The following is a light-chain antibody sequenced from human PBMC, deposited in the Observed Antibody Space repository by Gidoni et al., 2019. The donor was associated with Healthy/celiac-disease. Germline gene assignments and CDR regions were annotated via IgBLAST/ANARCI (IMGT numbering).Light chain of an antibody. CDR3: QQSYSTPGYT. Sequence: DIQMTQSPSSLSASVGDSVTITCRASQSISSYLNWYQQKPGKAPKLLIYAASSLQSGVPSRFSGSGSGTDFTITISSLQPEDFATYYCQQSYSTPGYTFGQGTKLEIK. J-gene: IGKJ2*01. CDR1: QSISSY. V-gene: IGKV1-39*01. CDR2: AAS.